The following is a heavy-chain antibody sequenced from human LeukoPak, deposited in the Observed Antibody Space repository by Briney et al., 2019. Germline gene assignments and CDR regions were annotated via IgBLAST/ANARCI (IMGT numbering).Heavy chain of an antibody. CDR3: ARHANSDYYDSSGLYY. Sequence: PPETLSLTCTVSGGSISSYYWSWIRQPPGKGLEWIGYIYYSGSTNYNPSLKSRVTISVDTSKNQFSLKLSSVTAADTAVYYCARHANSDYYDSSGLYYWGQGTLVTVSS. D-gene: IGHD3-22*01. V-gene: IGHV4-59*08. CDR1: GGSISSYY. CDR2: IYYSGST. J-gene: IGHJ4*02.